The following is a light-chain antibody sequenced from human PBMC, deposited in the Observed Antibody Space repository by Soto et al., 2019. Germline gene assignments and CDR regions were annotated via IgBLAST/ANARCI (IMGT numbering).Light chain of an antibody. CDR3: QQYNNWPPWT. Sequence: EIVLTQSPGTLSLSPGERATLSCRASQSVPRNYLAWYQQKPGQAPRLLIYGTSSRATCIPDRFSGSGSGTDFTLTISGLQSEDFAVYYCQQYNNWPPWTFGQGTKVDIK. J-gene: IGKJ1*01. V-gene: IGKV3-20*01. CDR1: QSVPRNY. CDR2: GTS.